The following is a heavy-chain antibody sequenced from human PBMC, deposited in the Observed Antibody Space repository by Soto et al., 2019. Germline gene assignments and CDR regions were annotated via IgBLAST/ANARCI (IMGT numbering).Heavy chain of an antibody. CDR3: ATFPPPGITGTTDYFDY. V-gene: IGHV3-23*01. Sequence: PGGSLRLSCAASGFTFSSYAMSWVRQAPGKGLEWVSAISGSGGSTYYADSVKGRFTISRDNSKNTLYLQMNSLRAEDTAVYYCATFPPPGITGTTDYFDYWGQGTLVTVSS. CDR1: GFTFSSYA. D-gene: IGHD1-20*01. CDR2: ISGSGGST. J-gene: IGHJ4*02.